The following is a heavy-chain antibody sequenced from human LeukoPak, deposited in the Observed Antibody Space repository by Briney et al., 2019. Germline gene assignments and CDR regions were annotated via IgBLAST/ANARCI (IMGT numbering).Heavy chain of an antibody. CDR1: GYSINSAFY. V-gene: IGHV4-38-2*02. J-gene: IGHJ5*02. Sequence: SETLSLTCTVSGYSINSAFYWGWIRVPPGKGLEWIGSVFHRGTTYYNSSLKSRVNISIDTSKNQFSLKLNSLTAEDTAMYYCVRDGYYGSGSPGWFGPWGPGTLVIVSA. CDR2: VFHRGTT. CDR3: VRDGYYGSGSPGWFGP. D-gene: IGHD3-10*01.